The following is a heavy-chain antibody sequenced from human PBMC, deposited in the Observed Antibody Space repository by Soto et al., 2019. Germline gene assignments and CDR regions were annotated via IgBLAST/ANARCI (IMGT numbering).Heavy chain of an antibody. Sequence: QVQLVQSGAAVKKPGSSVKVSCKASGGTFSTYGISWVRQAPGQGLEWMGGIIPIFGTANYAQKFQGRVTITAGESTSTAYMELSRLGSEDTAVYYCAQTLGLAVAGPGRLDLWGSGTVVTVSS. CDR2: IIPIFGTA. D-gene: IGHD6-19*01. J-gene: IGHJ2*01. V-gene: IGHV1-69*12. CDR3: AQTLGLAVAGPGRLDL. CDR1: GGTFSTYG.